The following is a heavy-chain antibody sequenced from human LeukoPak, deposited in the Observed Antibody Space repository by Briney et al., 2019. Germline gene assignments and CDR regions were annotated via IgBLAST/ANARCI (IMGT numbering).Heavy chain of an antibody. CDR2: TYYRSEWYN. V-gene: IGHV6-1*01. CDR3: ARDSGDGSGSYTFDD. Sequence: SQTLSLTSAISGDSVSSDSAAWTWIRQSPSRGLEWLGSTYYRSEWYNDYAVSVKSRITINPDTSKNQFSLQLNSVTPEDTAVYYCARDSGDGSGSYTFDDWGQGTLVTVSS. D-gene: IGHD3-10*01. CDR1: GDSVSSDSAA. J-gene: IGHJ4*02.